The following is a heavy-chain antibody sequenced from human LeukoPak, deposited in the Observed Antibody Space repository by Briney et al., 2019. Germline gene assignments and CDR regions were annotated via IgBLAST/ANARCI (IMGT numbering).Heavy chain of an antibody. V-gene: IGHV3-23*01. Sequence: GGSLRLSCAASGFTFSSYAMSWVRQAPGKGLEWVSAISGSGGSTYYADSVKGGFTISRDNSKNTLYLQMNSLRAEDTAVYYCAKGTLAGGYYYYYMDVWGKGTTVTVSS. D-gene: IGHD6-25*01. CDR2: ISGSGGST. J-gene: IGHJ6*03. CDR1: GFTFSSYA. CDR3: AKGTLAGGYYYYYMDV.